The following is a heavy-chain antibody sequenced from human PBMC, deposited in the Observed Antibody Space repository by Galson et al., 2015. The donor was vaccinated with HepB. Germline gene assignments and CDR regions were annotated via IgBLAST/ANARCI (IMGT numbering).Heavy chain of an antibody. D-gene: IGHD2-21*02. CDR2: INPSGGRT. V-gene: IGHV1-46*02. CDR1: AYTFDTYF. CDR3: AKGLSYVAVTAIHHWFNP. J-gene: IGHJ5*02. Sequence: SVKVSCKASAYTFDTYFIHWVRQAPGQGLEWMGMINPSGGRTNYAQNFQGRVSMTRDTSTNTLYMELSSLRSEDTAMYYCAKGLSYVAVTAIHHWFNPWGQGTLVTVSS.